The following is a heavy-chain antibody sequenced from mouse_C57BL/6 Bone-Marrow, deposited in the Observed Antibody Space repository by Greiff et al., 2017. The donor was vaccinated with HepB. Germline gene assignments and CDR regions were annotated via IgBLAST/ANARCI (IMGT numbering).Heavy chain of an antibody. CDR2: IDPEDGDT. Sequence: VQLQQSGAELVRPGASVKLSCTASGFNIKDYYMHWVKQRPEQGLEWIGRIDPEDGDTEYAPKFQGKATMTADTSSNTAYLQLSSLTSEDTAVYYCTTCTTVVASPWFAYWGQGTLVTVSA. CDR3: TTCTTVVASPWFAY. D-gene: IGHD1-1*01. J-gene: IGHJ3*01. CDR1: GFNIKDYY. V-gene: IGHV14-1*01.